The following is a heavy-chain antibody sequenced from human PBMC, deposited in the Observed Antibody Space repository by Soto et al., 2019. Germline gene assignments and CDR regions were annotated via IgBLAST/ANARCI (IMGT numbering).Heavy chain of an antibody. D-gene: IGHD6-19*01. CDR2: IWYDGSNK. J-gene: IGHJ4*02. V-gene: IGHV3-33*01. CDR3: ARRNIAVAGTGDY. Sequence: QVRLVESGGGVVQPGRSLRLSCAASGFTFSSYGMLWVRQAPGKGLEWVAVIWYDGSNKYYADSVKGRFTISRDNSKNTLYLQMNSLRAEDTAVYYCARRNIAVAGTGDYWGQGTLVTVSS. CDR1: GFTFSSYG.